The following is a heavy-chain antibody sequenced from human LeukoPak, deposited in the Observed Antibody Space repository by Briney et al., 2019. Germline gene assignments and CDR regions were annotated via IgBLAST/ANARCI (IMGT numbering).Heavy chain of an antibody. CDR2: IYYSGSI. V-gene: IGHV4-39*01. Sequence: PSETLSLTCTVSGDSISRNTYHWGWVRQPPGKGLEWIGTIYYSGSIYYNQSLRGRVALSVDTSKNQFSLKLTSVTAADTAVYYCGRLNTDWGFLFDSWGQGTLVTVSS. J-gene: IGHJ4*02. CDR3: GRLNTDWGFLFDS. CDR1: GDSISRNTYH. D-gene: IGHD7-27*01.